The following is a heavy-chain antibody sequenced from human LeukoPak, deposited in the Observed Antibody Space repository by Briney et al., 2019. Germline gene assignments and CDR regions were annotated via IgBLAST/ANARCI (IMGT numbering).Heavy chain of an antibody. Sequence: ASVKVSCKASGYTFISYFLHWVRQAPGQGLGWMGIINTSGGSTRYAPEFQGRVTMTRDTSTSTVYMQLSSLRSEDTAVYYLARSVGEAIRPFDYWGEGTLVTV. CDR2: INTSGGST. J-gene: IGHJ4*02. CDR3: ARSVGEAIRPFDY. D-gene: IGHD2-21*01. CDR1: GYTFISYF. V-gene: IGHV1-46*01.